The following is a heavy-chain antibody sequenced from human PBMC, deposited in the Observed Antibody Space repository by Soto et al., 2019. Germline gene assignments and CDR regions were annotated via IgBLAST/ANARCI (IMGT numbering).Heavy chain of an antibody. CDR1: ECSFDDYA. Sequence: PGGSLRLSCAASECSFDDYAMSWVRQAPGKGLEWVSSITYTGVSTYYADSVKGRFTISRDNSRDTLFLQMNSLRAEDTAIYYCAKSSVWYPYFDSWGQGTLVTVSS. CDR2: ITYTGVST. J-gene: IGHJ4*02. V-gene: IGHV3-23*01. D-gene: IGHD6-13*01. CDR3: AKSSVWYPYFDS.